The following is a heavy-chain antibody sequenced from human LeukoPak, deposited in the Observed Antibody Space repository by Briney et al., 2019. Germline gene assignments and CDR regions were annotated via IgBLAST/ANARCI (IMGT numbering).Heavy chain of an antibody. D-gene: IGHD2-8*01. CDR2: IHYRGGT. CDR3: ATPNNAFNI. CDR1: GGSISNENW. J-gene: IGHJ3*02. V-gene: IGHV4-4*02. Sequence: PSGTLSLTCAVSGGSISNENWWSWVRQPPGKGLEWIGEIHYRGGTNYNPSLRSRVPISVDTSKNQFSLKMTSVTAADTAVYYCATPNNAFNIWGQGTMVTVSS.